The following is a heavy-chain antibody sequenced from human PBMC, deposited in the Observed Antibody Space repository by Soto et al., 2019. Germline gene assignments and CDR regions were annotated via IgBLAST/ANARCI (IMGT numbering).Heavy chain of an antibody. CDR1: GYTFTGYY. CDR3: AREGGTVSNNWFDP. CDR2: INPNSGGT. V-gene: IGHV1-2*04. J-gene: IGHJ5*02. D-gene: IGHD4-17*01. Sequence: ALVKVSCKASGYTFTGYYMHWVRQAPGQGLEWMGWINPNSGGTNYAQKFQGWVTMTRDTSISTAYMELSRLRSDDTAVYYCAREGGTVSNNWFDPWGQGTLVTVSS.